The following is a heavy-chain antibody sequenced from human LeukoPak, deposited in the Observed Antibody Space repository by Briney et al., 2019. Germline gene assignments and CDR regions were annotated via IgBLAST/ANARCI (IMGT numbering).Heavy chain of an antibody. J-gene: IGHJ3*02. CDR3: ARDGSRVVAEAFDI. CDR1: GFTFSSYG. D-gene: IGHD2-15*01. CDR2: IWYDGSNK. Sequence: PGRSLRLSCAASGFTFSSYGMHWVRQAPGKGLEWVAVIWYDGSNKYYADSVKGRFTISRDNSKSTLYLQMNSLRAEDTAVYYCARDGSRVVAEAFDIWGQGTMVTVSS. V-gene: IGHV3-33*01.